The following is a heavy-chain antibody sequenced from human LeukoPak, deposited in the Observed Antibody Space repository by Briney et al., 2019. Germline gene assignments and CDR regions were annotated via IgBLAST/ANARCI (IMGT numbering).Heavy chain of an antibody. CDR1: GYTFTSYY. D-gene: IGHD2-2*01. Sequence: GASVKLSCKASGYTFTSYYMHWVRQAPGQGLEWMGIINPSGGGTSYAEKFQGRVTMTRDTSTSTVYMELSSLRSEDTAVYYCARGSSVVVPGAHRNQIDYWGQGTLVTVPS. J-gene: IGHJ4*02. CDR2: INPSGGGT. CDR3: ARGSSVVVPGAHRNQIDY. V-gene: IGHV1-46*01.